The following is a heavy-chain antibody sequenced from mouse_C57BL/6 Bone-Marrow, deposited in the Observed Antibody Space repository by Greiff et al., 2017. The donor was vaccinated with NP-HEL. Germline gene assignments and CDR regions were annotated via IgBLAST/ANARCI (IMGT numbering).Heavy chain of an antibody. CDR3: ARELGPYYAMDY. CDR2: INPNNGGT. D-gene: IGHD4-1*01. CDR1: GYTFTDYY. V-gene: IGHV1-26*01. J-gene: IGHJ4*01. Sequence: EVQLQQSGPELVKPGASVKISCKASGYTFTDYYMNWVKQSHGKSLEWIGDINPNNGGTSYNQKFKGKATLTVDKSSSTAYMELRSLTSEYSAVYYCARELGPYYAMDYWGQGTSVTVSS.